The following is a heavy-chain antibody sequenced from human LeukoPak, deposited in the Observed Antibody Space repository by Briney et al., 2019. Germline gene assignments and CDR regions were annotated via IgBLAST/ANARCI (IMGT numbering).Heavy chain of an antibody. J-gene: IGHJ4*02. D-gene: IGHD2-2*02. V-gene: IGHV1-18*01. Sequence: GASVKVSCKASGYTFTSYGISWVRPAPGQGLEWMGSISAYNGNTNYAQKLQGRVTMTTDTSTSTAYMELRSLRSDDTAVYYCARQGSGYCSSTSCYTGSDYWCQGTLVTVSS. CDR1: GYTFTSYG. CDR3: ARQGSGYCSSTSCYTGSDY. CDR2: ISAYNGNT.